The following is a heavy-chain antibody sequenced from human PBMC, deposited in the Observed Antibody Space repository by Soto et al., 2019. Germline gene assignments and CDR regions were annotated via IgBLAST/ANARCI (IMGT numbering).Heavy chain of an antibody. CDR1: GGSISSSSYY. CDR2: IYYSGST. CDR3: ARRSRQITIFGVVIMVEYDAFDI. J-gene: IGHJ3*02. V-gene: IGHV4-39*01. D-gene: IGHD3-3*01. Sequence: ASETLSLTCTVSGGSISSSSYYWGWIRQPPGKGLEWIGSIYYSGSTYYNPSLKSRVTISVDTSKNQFSLKLSSVTAADTAVYYCARRSRQITIFGVVIMVEYDAFDIWGQGTMVTVSS.